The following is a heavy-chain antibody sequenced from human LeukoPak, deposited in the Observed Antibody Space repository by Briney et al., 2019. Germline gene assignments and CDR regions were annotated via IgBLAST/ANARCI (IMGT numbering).Heavy chain of an antibody. CDR1: RFTFSSYG. J-gene: IGHJ3*02. CDR2: ISYDGNNR. CDR3: AKVKGEVIGAFDI. Sequence: GRSLRLSCAASRFTFSSYGMHWVRQAPGKGLEWVAVISYDGNNRYYADSVKGRFTISRYNPKNTLYLQMNSLRAEDTAVYYCAKVKGEVIGAFDIWGQGTMVTVSS. D-gene: IGHD3-16*01. V-gene: IGHV3-30*18.